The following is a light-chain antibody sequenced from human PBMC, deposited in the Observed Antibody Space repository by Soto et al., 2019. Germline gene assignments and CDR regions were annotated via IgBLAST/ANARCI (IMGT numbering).Light chain of an antibody. Sequence: QPVLTQPRSVSGSPGQSVTISCTGTSSDVGGYNYVSWYQHYSGKAPKLMIYDVSERPSGVPDRFSGSKSGNTASLTISGLQAEDEADYYCCSYAGTYTLFGGGTKLTVL. V-gene: IGLV2-11*01. CDR3: CSYAGTYTL. CDR2: DVS. CDR1: SSDVGGYNY. J-gene: IGLJ2*01.